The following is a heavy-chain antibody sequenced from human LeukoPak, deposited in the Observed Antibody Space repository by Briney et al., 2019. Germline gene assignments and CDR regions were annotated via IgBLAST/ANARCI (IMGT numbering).Heavy chain of an antibody. V-gene: IGHV1-18*01. J-gene: IGHJ4*02. Sequence: ASVKVSCKASGYTFSNYGINWLRQAPGQGLEWMGWISAYNGNTNYAQKLQGRVTMTTDTSTSIAYMELRSLRSDDTAVYYCARGRDYTWGNYRHLFDYWGQGTLVTFSS. D-gene: IGHD3-16*02. CDR3: ARGRDYTWGNYRHLFDY. CDR2: ISAYNGNT. CDR1: GYTFSNYG.